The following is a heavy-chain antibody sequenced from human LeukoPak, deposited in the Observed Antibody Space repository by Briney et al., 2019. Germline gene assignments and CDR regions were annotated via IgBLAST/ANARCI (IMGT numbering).Heavy chain of an antibody. D-gene: IGHD3-10*01. CDR2: INPNSGGT. CDR1: GYTFTDYY. V-gene: IGHV1-2*02. Sequence: GASVKVSCKASGYTFTDYYMHWVRQAPGQGLEWMGWINPNSGGTNYAQNFQGRVTMTRDTSISTAYMELSRPRSDDTAVYYCARVVRGVIIVFDYWGQGTLVTVSS. J-gene: IGHJ4*02. CDR3: ARVVRGVIIVFDY.